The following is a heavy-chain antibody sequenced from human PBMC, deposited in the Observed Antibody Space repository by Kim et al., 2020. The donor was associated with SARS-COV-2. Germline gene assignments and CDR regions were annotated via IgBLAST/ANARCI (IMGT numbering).Heavy chain of an antibody. CDR1: GYTFTSYD. CDR3: ARIVTRSFGGVIAPPLGY. J-gene: IGHJ4*02. Sequence: ASVKVSCKASGYTFTSYDINWVRQATGQGLEWMGWMNPNSGNTGYAQKFQGRVTMTRNTSISTAYMELSSLRSEDTAVYYCARIVTRSFGGVIAPPLGYWGQGTLVTVSS. V-gene: IGHV1-8*01. D-gene: IGHD3-16*02. CDR2: MNPNSGNT.